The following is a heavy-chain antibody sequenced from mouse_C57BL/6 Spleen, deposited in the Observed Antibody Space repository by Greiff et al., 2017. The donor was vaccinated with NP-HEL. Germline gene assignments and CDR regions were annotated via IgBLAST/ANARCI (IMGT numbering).Heavy chain of an antibody. J-gene: IGHJ3*01. Sequence: QVQLQQPGAELVKPGASVKLSCKASGYTFTSYWMHWVKQRPGQGLEWIGMINPNSGSTNYNEKFKSKATLTVYKSSSTAYMQLSSLTSEDSAVYYCAREGSNYGFAYWGQGTLVTVSA. CDR3: AREGSNYGFAY. CDR1: GYTFTSYW. V-gene: IGHV1-64*01. D-gene: IGHD2-5*01. CDR2: INPNSGST.